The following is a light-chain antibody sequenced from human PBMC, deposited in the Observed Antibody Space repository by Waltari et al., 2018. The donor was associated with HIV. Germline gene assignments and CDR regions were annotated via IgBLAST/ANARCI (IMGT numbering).Light chain of an antibody. CDR2: DES. Sequence: SDALTQVISRPVAPGQTAKLNCGRNHTGSKTVTWYQQNPGQAPVWVGYDESDRPSGVPERFSGSKSGNTATLTISRVEPGSEAVYFCQVWDISSDQVVFGGGTKLTVL. J-gene: IGLJ2*01. V-gene: IGLV3-21*02. CDR3: QVWDISSDQVV. CDR1: HTGSKT.